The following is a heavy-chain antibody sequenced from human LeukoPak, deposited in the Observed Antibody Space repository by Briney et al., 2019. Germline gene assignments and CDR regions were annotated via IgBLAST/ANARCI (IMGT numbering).Heavy chain of an antibody. J-gene: IGHJ6*04. D-gene: IGHD6-13*01. Sequence: PSETLSLTCAVYGGSFSGYYWSWIRQPPGKGLEWIGEINHSGSTNYNPSLKSRVTISVDTSKNQFSLKLSSVTAAGTAVYYCARVASSSWYFGYYYYYGMDVWGKGTTVTVSS. V-gene: IGHV4-34*01. CDR3: ARVASSSWYFGYYYYYGMDV. CDR1: GGSFSGYY. CDR2: INHSGST.